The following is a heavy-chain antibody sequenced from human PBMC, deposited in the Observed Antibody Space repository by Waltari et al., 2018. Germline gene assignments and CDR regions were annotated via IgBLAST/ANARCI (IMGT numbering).Heavy chain of an antibody. D-gene: IGHD5-18*01. V-gene: IGHV3-72*01. CDR3: ARDQRGSYDY. Sequence: EVQLVESGGGLVQPGGSLRLSCAASGFTFSDYHLDWVRQAPGQGLEWLGRSRDKVNRHTPEYAASVKGRFTISRDDSTNSLYLQMSSLKTEDTAVYYCARDQRGSYDYWGQGTLVTVSS. J-gene: IGHJ4*02. CDR2: SRDKVNRHTP. CDR1: GFTFSDYH.